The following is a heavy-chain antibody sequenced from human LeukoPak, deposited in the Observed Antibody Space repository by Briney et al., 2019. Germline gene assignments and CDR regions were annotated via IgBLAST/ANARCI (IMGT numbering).Heavy chain of an antibody. Sequence: ETLSLTCAVYGGSFSGYYWSWIRQPPGKGLEWIGEINHSGSTNYNPSLKSRVTISVDTSKNQFSLKLSSVTAADTAVYHCARGLLYYDILTGYYKGRYPFDYWGQGTLVTVSS. CDR1: GGSFSGYY. CDR3: ARGLLYYDILTGYYKGRYPFDY. V-gene: IGHV4-34*01. J-gene: IGHJ4*02. CDR2: INHSGST. D-gene: IGHD3-9*01.